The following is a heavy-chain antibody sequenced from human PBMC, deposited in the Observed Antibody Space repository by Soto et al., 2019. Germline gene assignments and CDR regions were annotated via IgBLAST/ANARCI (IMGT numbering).Heavy chain of an antibody. V-gene: IGHV1-24*01. CDR1: GYTLTELS. J-gene: IGHJ4*02. D-gene: IGHD3-10*01. CDR3: ATIFSDSELLYMSFDY. Sequence: ASVKVSCKVSGYTLTELSMHWVRQAPGKGLEWMGGFDPEDGETIYAQKFQGRVTMTEDTSTDTAYMELSSLRSEDTAVYYCATIFSDSELLYMSFDYWGQGTLVTVSS. CDR2: FDPEDGET.